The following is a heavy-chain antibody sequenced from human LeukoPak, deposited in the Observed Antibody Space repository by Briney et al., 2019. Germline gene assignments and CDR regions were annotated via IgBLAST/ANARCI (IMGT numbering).Heavy chain of an antibody. V-gene: IGHV5-51*01. CDR2: IYPGDSDT. D-gene: IGHD2-8*01. Sequence: GESLKISCKGSGYSFTSYWIGWVRQMPGKGLEWMGIIYPGDSDTRYSPSFQGQVTISADKSISTAYLQWSSLKASDTAMYYCARTGYCTNGVCYTLFDYWGQGTLVTVSS. CDR1: GYSFTSYW. CDR3: ARTGYCTNGVCYTLFDY. J-gene: IGHJ4*02.